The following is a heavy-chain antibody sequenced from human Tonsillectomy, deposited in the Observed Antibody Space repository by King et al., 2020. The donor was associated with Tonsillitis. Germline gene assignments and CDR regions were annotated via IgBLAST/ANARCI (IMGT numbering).Heavy chain of an antibody. CDR2: IRSQAYGGTT. CDR1: GFTFRDYT. CDR3: SRGGFYASIRIFDY. V-gene: IGHV3-49*03. J-gene: IGHJ4*02. Sequence: VQLVESGGGLIEPGRSLRLSCLGSGFTFRDYTMSWFRQAPGKGLEWVGFIRSQAYGGTTEYGASVKGRFIISRDDSESIAYLQMNSLKTEDTAMYYFSRGGFYASIRIFDYWGQGTLVTVSS. D-gene: IGHD2/OR15-2a*01.